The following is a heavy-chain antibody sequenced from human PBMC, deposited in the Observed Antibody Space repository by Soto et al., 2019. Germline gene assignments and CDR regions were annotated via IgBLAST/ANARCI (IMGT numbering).Heavy chain of an antibody. V-gene: IGHV4-30-2*01. J-gene: IGHJ5*02. D-gene: IGHD6-13*01. CDR2: IYYSGST. Sequence: SETLSLTCAVSGGSISSGGYSCSWIRQPPGKGLEWIAYIYYSGSTYYNPSLKSRVTISVDRSKNQFSLKLSSVTAADTAVYYCEEGRSSKYDPWGQGTQVTVSS. CDR1: GGSISSGGYS. CDR3: EEGRSSKYDP.